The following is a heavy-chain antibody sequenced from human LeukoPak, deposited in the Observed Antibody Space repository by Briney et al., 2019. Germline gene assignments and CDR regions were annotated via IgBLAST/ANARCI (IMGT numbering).Heavy chain of an antibody. CDR2: ISGSGGST. CDR3: ARGLGELSLSSYYYYYYYMDV. Sequence: PGGSLRLSCAASGFTFTTYAMTWVRQAPGKGLEWVSAISGSGGSTYYADSMKGRFTISRDNAKNSLYLQMNSLRAVDTAVYYCARGLGELSLSSYYYYYYYMDVWGKGTTVTVSS. V-gene: IGHV3-23*01. J-gene: IGHJ6*03. D-gene: IGHD3-16*02. CDR1: GFTFTTYA.